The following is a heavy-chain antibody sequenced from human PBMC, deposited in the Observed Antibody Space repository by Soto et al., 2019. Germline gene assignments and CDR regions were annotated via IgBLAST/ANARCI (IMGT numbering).Heavy chain of an antibody. D-gene: IGHD2-8*01. Sequence: SETLSLTCTVSGDSIGTTHSYWAWIRQSPGKGLEWIGNIHYSGSTYYMPSLRSRVTLSVDTYKNQFSLRLTSVTAEDTAFYYCARHEGNGNVWPLDYWGEGILVTVSS. CDR1: GDSIGTTHSY. J-gene: IGHJ4*02. CDR3: ARHEGNGNVWPLDY. V-gene: IGHV4-39*01. CDR2: IHYSGST.